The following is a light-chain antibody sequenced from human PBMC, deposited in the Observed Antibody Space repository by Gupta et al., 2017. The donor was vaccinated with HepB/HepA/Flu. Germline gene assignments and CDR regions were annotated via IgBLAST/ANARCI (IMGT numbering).Light chain of an antibody. Sequence: SYVLTQPPSVSVAPGKTASITCGGNDIGSKSVHWYQQKPGQAPLLVVYGDSDRPSGIPDRFSGSNSGNTATLTISRVEAGDEADYYCQVWDSCTDHHVVFGGGTKLTVL. CDR3: QVWDSCTDHHVV. J-gene: IGLJ3*02. CDR1: DIGSKS. CDR2: GDS. V-gene: IGLV3-21*03.